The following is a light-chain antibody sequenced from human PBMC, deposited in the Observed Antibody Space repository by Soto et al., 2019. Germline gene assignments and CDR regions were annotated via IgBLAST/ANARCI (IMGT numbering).Light chain of an antibody. Sequence: EIVLTQSPATLSLSPGERATLSCRASQSLSSNFLAWYQQKPGQPPRLLIYDSSTRATGFPDSFSGSSSWTDFSLPIIRLQPEDFAVYYCQQYDSSPWTFGQGTKVEIK. J-gene: IGKJ1*01. CDR3: QQYDSSPWT. CDR1: QSLSSNF. CDR2: DSS. V-gene: IGKV3-20*01.